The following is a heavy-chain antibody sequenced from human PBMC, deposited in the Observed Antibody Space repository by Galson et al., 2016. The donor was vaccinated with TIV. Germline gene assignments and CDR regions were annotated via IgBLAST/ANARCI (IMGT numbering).Heavy chain of an antibody. V-gene: IGHV4-59*01. Sequence: SETLSLTCTVSGGSMSSYYWSWIRQPPGKGLEWIGYIYYSGRTTYNTSLKSRVTISVDTSKNQFSLKLTSVTAADTAVYYCARADTTNFSDTSGYYYGDAFDIWGQGTMVTVSS. CDR2: IYYSGRT. CDR3: ARADTTNFSDTSGYYYGDAFDI. D-gene: IGHD3-22*01. CDR1: GGSMSSYY. J-gene: IGHJ3*02.